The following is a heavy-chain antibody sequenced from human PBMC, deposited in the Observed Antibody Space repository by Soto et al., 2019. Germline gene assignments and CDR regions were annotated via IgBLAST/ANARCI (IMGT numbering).Heavy chain of an antibody. CDR2: ISWNSDTI. D-gene: IGHD5-18*01. V-gene: IGHV3-9*01. J-gene: IGHJ6*03. Sequence: EVHLEESGGGLVQPGRSLRLSCVASGFTFDDYAMHWVRQAPGKGLEWVSGISWNSDTIRYADSVKGRFTISRDNAKNSLYLQMNSLRAEDTALYYCAKDFHTGMGRMDVWGKGTTVTVSS. CDR1: GFTFDDYA. CDR3: AKDFHTGMGRMDV.